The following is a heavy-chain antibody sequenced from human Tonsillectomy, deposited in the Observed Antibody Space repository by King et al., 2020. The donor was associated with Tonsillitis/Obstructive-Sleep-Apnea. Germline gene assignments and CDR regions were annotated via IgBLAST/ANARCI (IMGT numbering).Heavy chain of an antibody. Sequence: LQLQESGPGLVKPSETLSLTCTVSGGSISSSSYYWGWIRQPPGKGLEWIGSISYSGSTYYNPSLKSPVTISVDTSKNQFSLKLSSVTAADTAVYYCARPYYDILTGYYPYYYYYMDVWGKGTTVTVSS. J-gene: IGHJ6*03. CDR1: GGSISSSSYY. D-gene: IGHD3-9*01. CDR3: ARPYYDILTGYYPYYYYYMDV. V-gene: IGHV4-39*01. CDR2: ISYSGST.